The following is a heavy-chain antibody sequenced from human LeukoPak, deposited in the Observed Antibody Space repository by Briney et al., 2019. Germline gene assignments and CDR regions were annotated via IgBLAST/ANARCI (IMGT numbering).Heavy chain of an antibody. Sequence: GGSLRLSCAASGFTFSSYAMSWVRQAPGKGLEWVSGISGSGGSTYYADSVKGRFTISRDNSKNTVYLQVNSLRAEDTAVYYCGKGRVAMATFVADWGQGTLVTVSS. J-gene: IGHJ4*02. CDR1: GFTFSSYA. CDR3: GKGRVAMATFVAD. D-gene: IGHD5-18*01. V-gene: IGHV3-23*01. CDR2: ISGSGGST.